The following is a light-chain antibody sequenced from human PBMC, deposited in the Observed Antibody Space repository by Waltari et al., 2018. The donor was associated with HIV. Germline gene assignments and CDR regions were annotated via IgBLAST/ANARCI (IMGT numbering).Light chain of an antibody. CDR3: AAWDDSRSGFYV. CDR1: SFNIGSNF. CDR2: RNN. J-gene: IGLJ1*01. V-gene: IGLV1-47*01. Sequence: QSVLTQPPSASGTPGQRVTIRCSGSSFNIGSNFVYWYQQLPGAAPKLLIYRNNQRPSGVPGRFSGSKSGTSASLAISGLRSEDEADYYCAAWDDSRSGFYVVGTGTKVTVL.